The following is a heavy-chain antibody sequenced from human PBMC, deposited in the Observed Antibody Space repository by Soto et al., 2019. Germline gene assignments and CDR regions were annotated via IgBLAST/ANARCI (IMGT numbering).Heavy chain of an antibody. Sequence: EVQLLESGGGLVQPGGSLRLSCAASGFTFSSYAMSWVRQAPGKGLEWVSAISGSGGSTYYANSVKGRFTISRDNSKKRLYLQMNSLRAEDTAVYYWAKDIGSIWTRDYFAYWGQGSLVSVSS. CDR3: AKDIGSIWTRDYFAY. CDR1: GFTFSSYA. V-gene: IGHV3-23*01. D-gene: IGHD6-13*01. J-gene: IGHJ4*02. CDR2: ISGSGGST.